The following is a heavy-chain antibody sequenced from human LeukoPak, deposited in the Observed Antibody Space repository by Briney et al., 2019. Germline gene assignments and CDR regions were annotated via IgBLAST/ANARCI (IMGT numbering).Heavy chain of an antibody. J-gene: IGHJ6*03. V-gene: IGHV3-23*01. CDR2: ISGSGGST. CDR1: GFTFSSYA. Sequence: GGSLRLSCAASGFTFSSYAMSWVRQAPGKGLEWVSAISGSGGSTYYADSVKGRFTISRDNSKNTLYLQMNSLRAEDTAVYYCAKSDYDILTGYYRTRDYYMDVWGKGTTVTISS. CDR3: AKSDYDILTGYYRTRDYYMDV. D-gene: IGHD3-9*01.